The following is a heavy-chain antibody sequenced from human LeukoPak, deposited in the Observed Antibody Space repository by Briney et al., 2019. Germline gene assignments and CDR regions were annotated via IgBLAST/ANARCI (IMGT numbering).Heavy chain of an antibody. CDR2: ISYDGSSK. Sequence: GGSLRLSCAASGFTFSTYAMHWVRQAPGKGLEWVAVISYDGSSKYYADSVKGRFTISRDNSKNTLYLQMNSLRAEDTAVYYCARDPYSGSYGDYYYYYMDVWGKGTTVTISS. D-gene: IGHD1-26*01. J-gene: IGHJ6*03. CDR3: ARDPYSGSYGDYYYYYMDV. V-gene: IGHV3-30*04. CDR1: GFTFSTYA.